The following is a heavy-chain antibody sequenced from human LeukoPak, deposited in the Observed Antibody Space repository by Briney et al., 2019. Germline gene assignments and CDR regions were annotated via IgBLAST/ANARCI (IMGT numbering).Heavy chain of an antibody. CDR2: IIPVFGTA. CDR1: GGTFSSYA. V-gene: IGHV1-69*13. Sequence: SVKVSCKASGGTFSSYAISWVRQAPGQGLEWTGGIIPVFGTANYAQKFQGRVTITADESTSTAYMELSSLRSEDTAVYYCARGPVTYYYDSSGYSIDYWGQGTLVTVSS. D-gene: IGHD3-22*01. J-gene: IGHJ4*02. CDR3: ARGPVTYYYDSSGYSIDY.